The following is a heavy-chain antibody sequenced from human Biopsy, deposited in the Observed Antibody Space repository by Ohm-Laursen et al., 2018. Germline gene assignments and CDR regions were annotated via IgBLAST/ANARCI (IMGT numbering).Heavy chain of an antibody. J-gene: IGHJ3*02. Sequence: TLSLTCTVSGGSISGHFWSWVRQPAGKGLEWIGRIYSNGNTNYNPSLKSRVSMSVDTSKNHFSLNLTSVTDADTAVYYCARDEGLLRAFDIWGQGTLGTVSS. CDR1: GGSISGHF. V-gene: IGHV4-4*07. CDR2: IYSNGNT. D-gene: IGHD1-26*01. CDR3: ARDEGLLRAFDI.